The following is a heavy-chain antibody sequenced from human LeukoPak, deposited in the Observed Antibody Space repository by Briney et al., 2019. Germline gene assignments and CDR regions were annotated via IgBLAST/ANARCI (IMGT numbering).Heavy chain of an antibody. Sequence: TLSLTCAVYGGSFSGYYWSWIRQPPGKGLEWIGEINHSGSTNYNPSLKSRVTISVDTSKNQFSLKLSSVTAADTAVYYCARGSDVSNWFDPWGQGTLVTVSS. J-gene: IGHJ5*02. CDR3: ARGSDVSNWFDP. CDR2: INHSGST. V-gene: IGHV4-34*01. CDR1: GGSFSGYY.